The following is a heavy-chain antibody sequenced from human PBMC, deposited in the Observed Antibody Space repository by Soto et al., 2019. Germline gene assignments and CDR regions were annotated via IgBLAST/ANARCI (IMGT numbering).Heavy chain of an antibody. CDR1: GGAISSVGYY. J-gene: IGHJ6*02. V-gene: IGHV4-31*03. D-gene: IGHD3-10*01. CDR3: ARDLRFGDVYNHHYYYHGIDV. Sequence: TLSLTCTVSGGAISSVGYYWSWNGQHPGKGLEWIGYIYYSGSTYYNPSLKSRVTISVDTSKNQFSLKLSSVTAADTAVYYCARDLRFGDVYNHHYYYHGIDVWGQGTTVTVSS. CDR2: IYYSGST.